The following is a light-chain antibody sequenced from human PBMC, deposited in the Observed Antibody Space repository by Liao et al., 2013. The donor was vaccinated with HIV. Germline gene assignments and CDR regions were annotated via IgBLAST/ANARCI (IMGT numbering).Light chain of an antibody. CDR3: QSADSSGTVV. Sequence: SYELTQSPSVSVSPGQTASITCSGDKLGHKYASWYQQKPGQSPVLVIYRDSERPSGIPERFSGSSSGTTVTLTISGVQAEDEADYYCQSADSSGTVVFGGGTKLTVL. CDR1: KLGHKY. J-gene: IGLJ2*01. CDR2: RDS. V-gene: IGLV3-25*03.